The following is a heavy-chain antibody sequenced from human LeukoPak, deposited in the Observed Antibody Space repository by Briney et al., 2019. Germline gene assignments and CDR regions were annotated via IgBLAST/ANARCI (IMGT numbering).Heavy chain of an antibody. J-gene: IGHJ3*01. D-gene: IGHD2-21*01. CDR2: MFYSGST. CDR1: GGSLSTSSYY. V-gene: IGHV4-39*07. Sequence: TETLSLTCTVSGGSLSTSSYYWGWVRQPPGEGLEWIVNMFYSGSTYYSPSFKSRVTTSLDTPRNLFSLKLNSLTDAYTAVYYCAKSKGDGLVDVWRQETMVSVAS. CDR3: AKSKGDGLVDV.